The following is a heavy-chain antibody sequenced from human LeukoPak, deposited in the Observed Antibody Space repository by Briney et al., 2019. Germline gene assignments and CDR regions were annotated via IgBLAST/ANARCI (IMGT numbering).Heavy chain of an antibody. V-gene: IGHV3-30*02. J-gene: IGHJ4*02. CDR3: AKDKAAGDN. CDR1: GFTFGIYG. Sequence: PGRSLRLSCAASGFTFGIYGMQSVRHAPGKRRGCVSFIRFDGSNESYADSVKGRFTISRDNSKNTLYLQMNSLRAEDRAVYYCAKDKAAGDNWGQGTLVTVSS. CDR2: IRFDGSNE. D-gene: IGHD6-13*01.